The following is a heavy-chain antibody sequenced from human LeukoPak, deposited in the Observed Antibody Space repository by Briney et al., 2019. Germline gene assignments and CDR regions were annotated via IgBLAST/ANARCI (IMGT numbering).Heavy chain of an antibody. V-gene: IGHV3-30*18. CDR2: ISYDGSNK. J-gene: IGHJ4*02. D-gene: IGHD2-15*01. CDR1: GFTFSSYG. CDR3: AKGYCSGGSCYYDY. Sequence: PGRSLRLSCAASGFTFSSYGMHWVRQAPGKGLEWVAVISYDGSNKYYADSVKGRFTISRDNSKNTLYLQMNSLGAEDTAVYYCAKGYCSGGSCYYDYWGQGTLVTVSS.